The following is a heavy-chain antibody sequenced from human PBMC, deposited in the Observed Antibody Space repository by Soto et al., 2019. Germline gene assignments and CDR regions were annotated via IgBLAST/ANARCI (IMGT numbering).Heavy chain of an antibody. V-gene: IGHV4-31*03. J-gene: IGHJ4*02. CDR3: ARDRGNGYTSGFDY. D-gene: IGHD6-19*01. CDR2: IYHSGSA. CDR1: GGSISSGIYY. Sequence: SETLSLTCTVSGGSISSGIYYWSWIRQHPGKGLEWIGYIYHSGSAYYNPSLKSRVIISVDTSKNQFSLNLSSVTAADAAVYYCARDRGNGYTSGFDYWGQGTLVTVSS.